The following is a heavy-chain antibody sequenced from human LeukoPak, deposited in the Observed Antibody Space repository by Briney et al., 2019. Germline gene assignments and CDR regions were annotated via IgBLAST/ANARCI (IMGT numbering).Heavy chain of an antibody. V-gene: IGHV1-8*01. Sequence: ASVKVSCKASGYTFSNYDINWVRQATGQGLEWMGYMNPNSGHTDDAQKYQGRVTMTRDTSISTAYMELSSLRFDDTAVYYCARVPRESNSHWGQGTLVTVSS. D-gene: IGHD1-1*01. CDR2: MNPNSGHT. CDR1: GYTFSNYD. J-gene: IGHJ4*02. CDR3: ARVPRESNSH.